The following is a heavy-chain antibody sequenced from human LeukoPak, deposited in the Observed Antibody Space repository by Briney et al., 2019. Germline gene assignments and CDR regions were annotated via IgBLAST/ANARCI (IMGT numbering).Heavy chain of an antibody. V-gene: IGHV3-74*01. J-gene: IGHJ4*02. D-gene: IGHD3-10*01. CDR1: GFTFRSYW. Sequence: GGSLRLSCAASGFTFRSYWMHWVRQAPGKGLVWFSRINTEGTSTTYADFVKGRFTISRDNAKNTLYLQMNSLRAEDTALYYCARDDYGSGSWNDYWGQGTLVTVSS. CDR2: INTEGTST. CDR3: ARDDYGSGSWNDY.